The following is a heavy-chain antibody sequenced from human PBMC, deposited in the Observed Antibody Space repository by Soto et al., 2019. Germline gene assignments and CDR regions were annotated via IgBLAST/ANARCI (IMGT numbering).Heavy chain of an antibody. CDR3: ARGTAVAVHSFDY. D-gene: IGHD6-19*01. J-gene: IGHJ4*02. V-gene: IGHV4-30-2*01. CDR1: GGSISSGGYS. Sequence: QLQLQESGSGLVKPSQTLSLTCAVSGGSISSGGYSWSWIRQPPGKGLEWIGYIYHSGSTYYNPSLKCRVTRPVYRSKNQFSLKLSSVTAADTAVYYCARGTAVAVHSFDYWGQGTLVTVSS. CDR2: IYHSGST.